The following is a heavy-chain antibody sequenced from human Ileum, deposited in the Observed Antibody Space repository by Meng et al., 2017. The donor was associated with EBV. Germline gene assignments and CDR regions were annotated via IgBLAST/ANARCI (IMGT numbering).Heavy chain of an antibody. D-gene: IGHD2-21*01. CDR1: GYTFSNYD. V-gene: IGHV1-3*01. J-gene: IGHJ4*01. CDR3: ARVERGVKFDK. CDR2: INADNGNT. Sequence: QVQLFQSGAEVKKPGASVKLSCKASGYTFSNYDIHWVRQATGQRPEWMGWINADNGNTKYSQKFQGRVTITRNTPASTVYMDVRSLRSEDTAVYFCARVERGVKFDKWGQGTLVTVSS.